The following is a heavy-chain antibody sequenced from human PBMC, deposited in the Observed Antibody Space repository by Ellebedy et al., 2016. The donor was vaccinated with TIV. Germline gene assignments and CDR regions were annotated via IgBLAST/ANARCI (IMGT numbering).Heavy chain of an antibody. CDR3: ARVRGTWVSDIEDY. V-gene: IGHV1-18*04. Sequence: ASVKVSXXASGYTFTSYAISWVRQAPGQGLEWMGWISTYNGNTNYAQKLQARVTMTTDTSTSTAYMEVRSLRSDDTAVYYCARVRGTWVSDIEDYWGQGTLVTVSP. D-gene: IGHD2-15*01. J-gene: IGHJ4*02. CDR2: ISTYNGNT. CDR1: GYTFTSYA.